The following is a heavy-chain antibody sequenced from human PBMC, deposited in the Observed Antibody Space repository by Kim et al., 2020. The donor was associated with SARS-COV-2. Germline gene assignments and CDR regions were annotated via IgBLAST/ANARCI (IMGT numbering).Heavy chain of an antibody. D-gene: IGHD1-1*01. Sequence: GGSLRLSCAASGFTFSTYWMHWVRQAPGKGLVWVSRINSDGSSTSYADFVKGRFTISRDNARNTLYLHMNSLRAEDTAIYYCARVFYRGTGGLDSWGQGTLVTVSS. CDR2: INSDGSST. J-gene: IGHJ4*02. CDR3: ARVFYRGTGGLDS. V-gene: IGHV3-74*01. CDR1: GFTFSTYW.